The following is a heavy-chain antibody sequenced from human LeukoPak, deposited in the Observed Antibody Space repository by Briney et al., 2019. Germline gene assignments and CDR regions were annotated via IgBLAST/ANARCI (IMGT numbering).Heavy chain of an antibody. J-gene: IGHJ4*02. CDR3: ASFRGSYRYYFDY. CDR1: GYTFTGYY. CDR2: INPNSGGT. D-gene: IGHD3-16*02. Sequence: ASVKVSCKASGYTFTGYYMHWVRQAPGQGLEWMGWINPNSGGTNYAQKFQGRVTMTRDTSISTAYMELSRLRSDDTAVYCCASFRGSYRYYFDYWGQGTLVTVSS. V-gene: IGHV1-2*02.